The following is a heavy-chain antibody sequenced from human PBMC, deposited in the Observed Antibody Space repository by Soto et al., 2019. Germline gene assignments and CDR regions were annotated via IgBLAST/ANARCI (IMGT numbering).Heavy chain of an antibody. D-gene: IGHD1-1*01. V-gene: IGHV3-23*01. CDR1: GFTFSSYA. Sequence: LRLSCAASGFTFSSYAMSWVRQAPGKGLEWVSAISGSAGSTYYAGSVRGRFTISRDNSKNTLYLQMNSLRAEDTAVYYCAKDSPRYPHGAFDIWGQGTMVTVSS. CDR2: ISGSAGST. J-gene: IGHJ3*02. CDR3: AKDSPRYPHGAFDI.